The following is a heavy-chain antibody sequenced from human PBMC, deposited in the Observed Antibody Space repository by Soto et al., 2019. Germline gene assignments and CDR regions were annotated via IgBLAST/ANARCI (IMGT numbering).Heavy chain of an antibody. CDR3: ARTPVAARAFDI. CDR2: ISSSSSYI. CDR1: GFTFISYS. V-gene: IGHV3-21*01. Sequence: GGSLRLSCASSGFTFISYSMNWVRQAPGKGLEWVSSISSSSSYIYYADSVKGRFTISRDNAKNSLYLQMNSLRAEDTAVYYCARTPVAARAFDIWGQGTMVTVSS. J-gene: IGHJ3*02. D-gene: IGHD2-15*01.